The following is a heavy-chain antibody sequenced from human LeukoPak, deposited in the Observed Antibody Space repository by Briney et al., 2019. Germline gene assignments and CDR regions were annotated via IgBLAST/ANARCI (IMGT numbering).Heavy chain of an antibody. V-gene: IGHV3-30*18. D-gene: IGHD4-17*01. CDR2: VSNDGSTT. Sequence: PGTSLRLSCAASGFTFNNYGMSWVRQAPDKGLYWVGIVSNDGSTTYYADSVKGRFTISRDNSKNTLYLQMNNLRPEDTAAYYCAKHTTLPPSYYFDYWGQGTLVTVSS. J-gene: IGHJ4*02. CDR1: GFTFNNYG. CDR3: AKHTTLPPSYYFDY.